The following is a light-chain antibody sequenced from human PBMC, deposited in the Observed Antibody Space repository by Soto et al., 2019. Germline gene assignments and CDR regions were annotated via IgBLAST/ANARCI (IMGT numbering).Light chain of an antibody. V-gene: IGKV3-20*01. CDR1: QSVSSSY. CDR3: QQCGTSPLT. CDR2: GAS. Sequence: EIVLTQSPGTLSLSPGERATLSCRASQSVSSSYLAWYQQKPGQAPRLLIYGASSRATGIPDRFSGNGSGTDFTLTISRLEPEDFAVYYCQQCGTSPLTFGGGTKVEIK. J-gene: IGKJ4*01.